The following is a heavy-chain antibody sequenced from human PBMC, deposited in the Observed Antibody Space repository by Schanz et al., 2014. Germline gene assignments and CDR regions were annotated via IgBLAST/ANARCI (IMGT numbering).Heavy chain of an antibody. CDR1: GFVFGDYY. CDR3: ARDHTTESYYSAGPPIDY. D-gene: IGHD1-26*01. V-gene: IGHV3-11*06. Sequence: VHLVESGGGLVQPGGSLRLSCAASGFVFGDYYMTWIRQAPGKGLEWLSYISDSGTYTNYADSVKGRFTISRDNAKSSLYLQMNSLRAEDTAVYYCARDHTTESYYSAGPPIDYWGQGTLLTVSS. CDR2: ISDSGTYT. J-gene: IGHJ4*02.